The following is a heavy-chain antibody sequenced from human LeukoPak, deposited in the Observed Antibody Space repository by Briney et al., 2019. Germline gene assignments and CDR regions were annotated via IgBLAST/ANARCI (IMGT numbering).Heavy chain of an antibody. J-gene: IGHJ5*02. CDR1: GGSISSYY. CDR3: ARGPIAVAAQFDP. Sequence: SETLSLTCTVSGGSISSYYWSWIRQPPGKGLEWIGYIYYSGSTNYNPSLKSRVTISVDTSKNQFSLNLSSVTAADTAVYYCARGPIAVAAQFDPWGQGTLVTVSS. CDR2: IYYSGST. V-gene: IGHV4-59*01. D-gene: IGHD6-19*01.